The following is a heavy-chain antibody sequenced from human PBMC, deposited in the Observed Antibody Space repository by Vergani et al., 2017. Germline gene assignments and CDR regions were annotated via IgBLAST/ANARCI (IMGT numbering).Heavy chain of an antibody. V-gene: IGHV1-69*12. Sequence: QVQLVQSGAEVKKPGSSVKVSCKASGGTFNIYSVSWLRQAPGQGPEWMGGITPFFPTGHYAQKFQGRVTITADESATTVYMELSSLRSEDTAVYYCASPRTAESLPKPLYYFCGLDVWGQGTTVTVSS. CDR2: ITPFFPTG. J-gene: IGHJ6*02. CDR1: GGTFNIYS. D-gene: IGHD7-27*01. CDR3: ASPRTAESLPKPLYYFCGLDV.